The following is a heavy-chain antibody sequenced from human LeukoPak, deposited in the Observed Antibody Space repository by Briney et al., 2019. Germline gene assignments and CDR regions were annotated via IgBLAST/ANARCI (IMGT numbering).Heavy chain of an antibody. CDR2: IRYDGSNK. J-gene: IGHJ4*02. CDR3: AKEGRSGYPYYFDH. Sequence: GGSLRLSCAASGFTFSSYGMHWVRQAPGKGLEWVAFIRYDGSNKYYADSVKGRFTISRDNSKNTLYLQMNSLRAEDTAVYYCAKEGRSGYPYYFDHWGQGTLVTVSS. CDR1: GFTFSSYG. V-gene: IGHV3-30*02. D-gene: IGHD3-22*01.